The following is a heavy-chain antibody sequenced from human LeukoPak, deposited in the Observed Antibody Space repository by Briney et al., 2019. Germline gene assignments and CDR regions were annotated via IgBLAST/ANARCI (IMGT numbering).Heavy chain of an antibody. D-gene: IGHD3-10*01. CDR3: ARDGSGAFDI. Sequence: PGGSLRLSCAASGFTFSDYYMSWIRQAPGKGLEWVSVIYSGGTTYYTDSVKGRFTISRDNSKNTLYLQMNNLRAEDTAVYHCARDGSGAFDIWGQGTMVTVSS. V-gene: IGHV3-53*01. J-gene: IGHJ3*02. CDR2: IYSGGTT. CDR1: GFTFSDYY.